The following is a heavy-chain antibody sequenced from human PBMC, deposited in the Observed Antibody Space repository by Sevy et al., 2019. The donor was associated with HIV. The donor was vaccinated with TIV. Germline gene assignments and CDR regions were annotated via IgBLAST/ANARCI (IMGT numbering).Heavy chain of an antibody. CDR1: GYTFTSYG. CDR2: ISAYNGNT. Sequence: ASVKVSCKASGYTFTSYGISWVRQAPGQGLEWMGWISAYNGNTNYAQKLQGRVTMTTDTSTSTAYMELRSLRSDDTAVYYCARDLGGYYDSSGYYPIDYWGHGTLVTVSS. CDR3: ARDLGGYYDSSGYYPIDY. V-gene: IGHV1-18*01. D-gene: IGHD3-22*01. J-gene: IGHJ4*01.